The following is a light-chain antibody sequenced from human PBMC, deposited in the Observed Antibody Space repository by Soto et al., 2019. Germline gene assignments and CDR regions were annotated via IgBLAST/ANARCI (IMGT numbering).Light chain of an antibody. CDR1: QSVLYSSNHKNY. V-gene: IGKV4-1*01. J-gene: IGKJ5*01. Sequence: DIVMTQSPDSLAVSLGERATINCKSSQSVLYSSNHKNYLAWYQQKPGKAPKLLIYAASSLLSGVPSRFSGSGSGTVFTLTITSLQPEDCASYYCQQTNITPHTFGQGTRLEIK. CDR3: QQTNITPHT. CDR2: AAS.